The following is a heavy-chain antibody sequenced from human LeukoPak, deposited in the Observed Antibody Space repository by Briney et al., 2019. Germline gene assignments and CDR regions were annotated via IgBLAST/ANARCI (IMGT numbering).Heavy chain of an antibody. J-gene: IGHJ6*02. CDR1: GFTFSSYS. D-gene: IGHD6-6*01. Sequence: GGSLRLSCAASGFTFSSYSLNWVRQAPGKGLEWVSSISTRSSYIVYADSVKGRFTISRDNAKNSLYLQMNSLRAEDTAVYYCARFLEYSSSSYYYYGMDVWGQGTTVTVFS. CDR2: ISTRSSYI. CDR3: ARFLEYSSSSYYYYGMDV. V-gene: IGHV3-21*01.